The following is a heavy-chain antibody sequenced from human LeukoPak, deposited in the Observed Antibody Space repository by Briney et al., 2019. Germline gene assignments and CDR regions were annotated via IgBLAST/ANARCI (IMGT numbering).Heavy chain of an antibody. V-gene: IGHV3-30*02. D-gene: IGHD3-16*01. CDR2: IRHDGSDK. CDR3: ARDFNWAWDY. J-gene: IGHJ4*02. Sequence: GGSLRLSCAASGFRVTTYGMHWVRQAPGKGQEWVSFIRHDGSDKYYAESVKGRFTISKDDSKNTQYLQMNSLRSEDTAIYYCARDFNWAWDYWGQGALVTVSS. CDR1: GFRVTTYG.